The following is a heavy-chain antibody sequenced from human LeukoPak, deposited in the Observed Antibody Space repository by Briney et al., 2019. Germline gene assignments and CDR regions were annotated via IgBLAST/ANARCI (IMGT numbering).Heavy chain of an antibody. CDR1: GYTFSSYG. D-gene: IGHD1-26*01. CDR2: FDPEDGET. Sequence: GASVKVSCKASGYTFSSYGINWVRQAPGQGLEWMGGFDPEDGETIYAQKFQGRVTITRDTSANTAYMELSSLRSEDTAVYYCARERGGTYYDYWGQGTLVTVSS. J-gene: IGHJ4*02. CDR3: ARERGGTYYDY. V-gene: IGHV1-18*01.